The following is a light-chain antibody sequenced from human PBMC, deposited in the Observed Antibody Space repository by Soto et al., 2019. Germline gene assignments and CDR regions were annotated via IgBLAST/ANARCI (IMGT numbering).Light chain of an antibody. CDR1: QSVSSRY. CDR3: QQYGSSPPAIT. Sequence: EIVLTQSPGTLSLSPGERATLSCRASQSVSSRYLAWYQQKPGQAPRLLIYDASSRATGIPARFSGSESGTDFTLTISRLEPEDFAVYYCQQYGSSPPAITFGQGTRLDIK. CDR2: DAS. J-gene: IGKJ5*01. V-gene: IGKV3-20*01.